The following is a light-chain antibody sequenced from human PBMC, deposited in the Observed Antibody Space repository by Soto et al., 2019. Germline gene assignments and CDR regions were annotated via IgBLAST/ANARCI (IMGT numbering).Light chain of an antibody. Sequence: EIVLTQSPGTLSLATGERATLSCRASQSVSSSYLAWYQQKPGQAPRLLIYGASSRATGFPDRFSGSGSGTDFTLTISRLEPEDFAVYYCQQYGSSPSYTFGQGTKLEIK. V-gene: IGKV3-20*01. J-gene: IGKJ2*01. CDR3: QQYGSSPSYT. CDR2: GAS. CDR1: QSVSSSY.